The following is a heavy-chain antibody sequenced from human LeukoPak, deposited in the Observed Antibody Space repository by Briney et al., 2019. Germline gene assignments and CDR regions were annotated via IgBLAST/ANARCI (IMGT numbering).Heavy chain of an antibody. CDR1: GFTFSNYW. CDR2: INSDGSSA. D-gene: IGHD1-26*01. CDR3: AKDLGRYRNNYFDY. J-gene: IGHJ4*02. Sequence: GGSLRLSCAASGFTFSNYWMHWVRQAPGKGLVWVSHINSDGSSAYYADSVKGRFTISRDDSKNTLYLQMNSLRAEDTAVYYCAKDLGRYRNNYFDYWGQGTLVTVSS. V-gene: IGHV3-74*01.